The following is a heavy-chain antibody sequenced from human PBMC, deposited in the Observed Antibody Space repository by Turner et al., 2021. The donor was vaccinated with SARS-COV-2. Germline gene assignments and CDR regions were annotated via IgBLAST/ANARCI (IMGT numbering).Heavy chain of an antibody. CDR3: ARINSGGFDY. J-gene: IGHJ4*02. CDR2: IIPILGIA. D-gene: IGHD3-10*01. CDR1: GGTFSSYP. Sequence: QVQLVQSGAEVKKPGSSVKVSCKASGGTFSSYPITWVRQAPGQGLEWMVRIIPILGIANYAKKFQGRVTITADKSTSTAYMEMSSLRSEDTAVYYCARINSGGFDYWGRGTLVTVSS. V-gene: IGHV1-69*04.